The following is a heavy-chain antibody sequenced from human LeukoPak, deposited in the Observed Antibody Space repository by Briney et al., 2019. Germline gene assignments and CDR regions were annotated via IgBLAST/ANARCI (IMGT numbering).Heavy chain of an antibody. V-gene: IGHV3-49*03. Sequence: GGSLRLSCTASGFTFGDYAMSWFRQAPGKGLEWVGFIRSKAYGGTTEYAASVKGRFTISRDDSKSIAYLQMNSLKTEDTAVYYCTREASYGDYLYFDYWGQGTLVTVSS. CDR1: GFTFGDYA. J-gene: IGHJ4*02. D-gene: IGHD4-17*01. CDR2: IRSKAYGGTT. CDR3: TREASYGDYLYFDY.